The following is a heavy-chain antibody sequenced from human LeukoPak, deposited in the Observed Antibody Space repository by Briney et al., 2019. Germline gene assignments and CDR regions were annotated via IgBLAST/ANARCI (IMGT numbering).Heavy chain of an antibody. CDR1: GGSISNCY. CDR3: ARGYYDTSAYSNPFDF. Sequence: SETLSLTCTVSGGSISNCYWSWIRQTPGKGLEWIGYIHTSGSTYYNPSLKSRVTISVDTPKNQFSLKLTSVTAADTAVYYCARGYYDTSAYSNPFDFWGQGTLVTVSS. D-gene: IGHD3-22*01. CDR2: IHTSGST. J-gene: IGHJ4*02. V-gene: IGHV4-4*09.